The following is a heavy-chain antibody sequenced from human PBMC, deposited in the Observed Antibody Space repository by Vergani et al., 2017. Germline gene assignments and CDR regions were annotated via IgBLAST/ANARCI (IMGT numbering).Heavy chain of an antibody. CDR1: GFTFSSYG. J-gene: IGHJ4*02. D-gene: IGHD1-26*01. CDR2: ISYDGSNK. CDR3: AKDAVGWELPGFFDY. V-gene: IGHV3-30*18. Sequence: QVQLVESGGGVVQPGRSLRLSCAASGFTFSSYGMHWVRQAPGKGLEWVAVISYDGSNKYYADSVKGRFTISRDNSKNTLYLQMNSLRAEDTAVYYCAKDAVGWELPGFFDYWGQGTLVTVSS.